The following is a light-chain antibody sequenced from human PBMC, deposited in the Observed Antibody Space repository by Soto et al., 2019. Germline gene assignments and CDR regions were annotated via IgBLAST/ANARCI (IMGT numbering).Light chain of an antibody. CDR3: QEYFQWPPGM. CDR1: QSVSNN. CDR2: GAS. J-gene: IGKJ1*01. Sequence: ESELTQSPGTLSLSTGERATLSCRASQSVSNNYLAWYQQKPGQAPRLLIYGASNRATGIPDRFSGSGSGTEFTLTISGLQSEDFAVYYCQEYFQWPPGMFGPGTKVDIK. V-gene: IGKV3D-15*01.